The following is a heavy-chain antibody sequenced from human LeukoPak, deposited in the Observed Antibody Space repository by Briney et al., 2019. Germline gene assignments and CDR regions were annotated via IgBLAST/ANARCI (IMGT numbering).Heavy chain of an antibody. J-gene: IGHJ6*02. Sequence: ASVKVSCKASGYTFTSYVISWVRQAPGQGLEWMGWISAYNGNTNYAQKLQGRVTMTTDTSTSTAYMELRSLRSDDTAVYYCARGGLLGYCSGGSCYSYYYYGMDVWGQGTTVTVSS. D-gene: IGHD2-15*01. CDR1: GYTFTSYV. CDR3: ARGGLLGYCSGGSCYSYYYYGMDV. CDR2: ISAYNGNT. V-gene: IGHV1-18*01.